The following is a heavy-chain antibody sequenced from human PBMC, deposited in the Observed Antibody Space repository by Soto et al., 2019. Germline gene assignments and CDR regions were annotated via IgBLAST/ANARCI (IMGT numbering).Heavy chain of an antibody. CDR3: ATHPGIAAPFDS. CDR1: GGSISSGTYY. V-gene: IGHV4-31*11. CDR2: IFYSGST. D-gene: IGHD6-13*01. J-gene: IGHJ4*02. Sequence: SETLSLTCAVSGGSISSGTYYFSWIRQLPGKGLEWIGYIFYSGSTYYNPSLKSRVTISVDTSKNHFSLKLSSVAAADTAVYYCATHPGIAAPFDSWGQGTLVTVS.